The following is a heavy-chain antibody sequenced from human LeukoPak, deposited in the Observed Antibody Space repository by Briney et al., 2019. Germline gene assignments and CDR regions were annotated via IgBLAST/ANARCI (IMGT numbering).Heavy chain of an antibody. CDR1: GGSISSSSYY. CDR2: IYYAGST. D-gene: IGHD2-15*01. J-gene: IGHJ4*02. Sequence: ASETLSPTCTVSGGSISSSSYYWGWIRQPPGKGLEWIGSIYYAGSTYYNPSLKSRVTISVDTSKNQFSLKLSSVTAADTAVYYCASLVVVTANNYFDYWGQGTLVTVSS. CDR3: ASLVVVTANNYFDY. V-gene: IGHV4-39*01.